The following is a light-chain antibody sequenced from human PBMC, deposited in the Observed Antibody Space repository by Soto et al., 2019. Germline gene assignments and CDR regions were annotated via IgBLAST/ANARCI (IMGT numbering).Light chain of an antibody. CDR1: LPISNY. J-gene: IGKJ1*01. CDR2: AAS. V-gene: IGKV1-27*01. CDR3: QQYSVYWT. Sequence: DIQMTQPPSSLSASVGDRVTIPFRSSLPISNYLAWYQQKPGKIPNLLIYAASTLQAGVPSRFSGSGSGTEFTLTINSLQPDDFATYYCQQYSVYWTFGQGTKVDI.